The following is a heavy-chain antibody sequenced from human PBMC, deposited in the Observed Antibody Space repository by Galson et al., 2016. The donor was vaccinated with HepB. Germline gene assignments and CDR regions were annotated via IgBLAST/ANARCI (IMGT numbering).Heavy chain of an antibody. CDR1: GGSIRTGDW. J-gene: IGHJ4*02. CDR3: ARTSTVAAGMLDS. V-gene: IGHV4-4*02. Sequence: SETLSLTCAVSGGSIRTGDWWSWVHQSPVKGLEWIGEILHLGSANYNPSLKGRVSMSIDKTENQFSLTLNSVTAADTAVYFCARTSTVAAGMLDSWGQGILVTVSS. CDR2: ILHLGSA. D-gene: IGHD6-13*01.